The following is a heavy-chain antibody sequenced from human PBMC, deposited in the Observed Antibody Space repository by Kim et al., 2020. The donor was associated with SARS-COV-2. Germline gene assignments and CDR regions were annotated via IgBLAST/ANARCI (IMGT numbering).Heavy chain of an antibody. J-gene: IGHJ4*02. CDR3: ARTYSSGWYYFDY. V-gene: IGHV4-4*02. Sequence: YNPSHKSRVTISVDKSKNQFSLKLSSVTAADTAVYYCARTYSSGWYYFDYWGQGTLVTVSS. D-gene: IGHD6-19*01.